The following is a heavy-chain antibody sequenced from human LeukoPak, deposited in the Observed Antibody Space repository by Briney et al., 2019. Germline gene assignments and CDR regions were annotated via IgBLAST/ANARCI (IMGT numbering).Heavy chain of an antibody. D-gene: IGHD6-13*01. J-gene: IGHJ4*02. Sequence: SETLSLTCAVSGGSMSNYYWTWIRQPPGKGLEWIGYIYYSGNTNYNPSLKSRVTISVDTSKNQFSLKLSSVTAADTAVYYCARRKIAAAGAFDYWGQGTLVTVSS. CDR3: ARRKIAAAGAFDY. V-gene: IGHV4-59*08. CDR2: IYYSGNT. CDR1: GGSMSNYY.